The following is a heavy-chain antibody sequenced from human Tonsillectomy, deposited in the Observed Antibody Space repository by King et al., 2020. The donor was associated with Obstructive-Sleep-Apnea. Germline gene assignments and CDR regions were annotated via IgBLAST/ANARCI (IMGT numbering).Heavy chain of an antibody. V-gene: IGHV3-7*01. J-gene: IGHJ4*02. CDR2: IKQVGSEK. Sequence: VQLVESGGGLVQPGGSLRLSCAASGFTFSSYLMSWGRQAPGKGLEWVANIKQVGSEKYYVDSVKGRFTISRDNAKKSLYLQMNSLRAEDTAVYYCARVATTVTTALGYWGQGTLVTVSS. CDR3: ARVATTVTTALGY. D-gene: IGHD4-17*01. CDR1: GFTFSSYL.